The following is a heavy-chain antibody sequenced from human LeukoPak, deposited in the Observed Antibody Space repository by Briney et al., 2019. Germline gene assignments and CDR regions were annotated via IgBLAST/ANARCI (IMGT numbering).Heavy chain of an antibody. J-gene: IGHJ3*02. D-gene: IGHD4-17*01. CDR3: ARDPTTVTKGFDI. Sequence: SETLSLTCSVSDYSFITHYWTWIRQPPAKGLEWIGYISSIGSTNYNPSLNSRVTISVDTSKKQFSLKMASVTAADSAVYYCARDPTTVTKGFDIWGQGTMVTVSS. V-gene: IGHV4-59*11. CDR1: DYSFITHY. CDR2: ISSIGST.